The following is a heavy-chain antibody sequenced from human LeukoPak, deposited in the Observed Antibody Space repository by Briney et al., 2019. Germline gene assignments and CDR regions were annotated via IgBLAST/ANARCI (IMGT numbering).Heavy chain of an antibody. CDR3: VRDGGVSGYDLLDF. J-gene: IGHJ4*02. CDR2: INQDGSKE. CDR1: GFTFSNYW. Sequence: GGSLRLSCAASGFTFSNYWMTWVRQAPGKGLEWVAHINQDGSKEYYMDSVKARFTISRDNAKNSLSLQMNSLRAEDTAVYYCVRDGGVSGYDLLDFWGQGTLVTVSS. V-gene: IGHV3-7*01. D-gene: IGHD5-12*01.